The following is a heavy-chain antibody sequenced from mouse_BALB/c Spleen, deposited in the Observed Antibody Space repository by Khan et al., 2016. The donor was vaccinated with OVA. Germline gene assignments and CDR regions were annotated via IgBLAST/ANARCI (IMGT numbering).Heavy chain of an antibody. Sequence: EVQLQESGPGLVKPSQSLSLTCTVTGYSITSDYAWNWIRQFPGNKLEWMGYISYSGNTKYNPSLKSRISITRDTSKNQFFLQLNFVTIEDTATYYCARIQGGDFGYWGQGTTRTVSS. CDR3: ARIQGGDFGY. V-gene: IGHV3-2*02. D-gene: IGHD3-2*02. J-gene: IGHJ2*01. CDR2: ISYSGNT. CDR1: GYSITSDYA.